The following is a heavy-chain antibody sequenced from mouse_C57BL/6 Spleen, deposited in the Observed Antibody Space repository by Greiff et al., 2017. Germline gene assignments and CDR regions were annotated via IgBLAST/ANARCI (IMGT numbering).Heavy chain of an antibody. Sequence: QVQLQQPGAELVRPGTSVKLSCKASGYTFTSYWMHWVKQRPGQGLEWIGVIDPSDSYTNYNQKFKGKATLTVDTSSSTAYMQLSSLTSEDSAVYYCAPDPFITTVVATDYWGQGTTLTVSS. D-gene: IGHD1-1*01. CDR1: GYTFTSYW. CDR2: IDPSDSYT. V-gene: IGHV1-59*01. J-gene: IGHJ2*01. CDR3: APDPFITTVVATDY.